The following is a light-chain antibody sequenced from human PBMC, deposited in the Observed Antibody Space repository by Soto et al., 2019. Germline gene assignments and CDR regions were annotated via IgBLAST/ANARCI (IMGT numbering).Light chain of an antibody. V-gene: IGKV3D-20*02. Sequence: EIVLTQSPGTLSLSPWERATLSWRASQSVSSSYLAWYQQKPGQAPRLLIYAASNRATGIPARFSGSGSGTDFTLTISSLEPEDFAVYYCQQRSNWLTFGGGNKVDIK. CDR1: QSVSSSY. CDR2: AAS. CDR3: QQRSNWLT. J-gene: IGKJ4*01.